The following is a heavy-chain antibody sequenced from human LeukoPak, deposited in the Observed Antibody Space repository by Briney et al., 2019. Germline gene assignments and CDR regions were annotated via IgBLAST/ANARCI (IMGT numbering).Heavy chain of an antibody. CDR2: ISGSGGST. V-gene: IGHV3-23*01. CDR3: ARVKRTDSSGYLNYFDY. CDR1: GFTFSSYA. J-gene: IGHJ4*02. Sequence: GGSLRLSCAASGFTFSSYAMSWVRQAPGKGLEWVSAISGSGGSTYYADSVKGRFTISRDNSKNTLYLQMNSLRAEDTAAYYCARVKRTDSSGYLNYFDYWGQGTLVTVSS. D-gene: IGHD3-22*01.